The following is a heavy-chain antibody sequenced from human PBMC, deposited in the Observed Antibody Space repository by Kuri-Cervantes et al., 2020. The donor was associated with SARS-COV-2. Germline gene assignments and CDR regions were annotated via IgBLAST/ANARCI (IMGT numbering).Heavy chain of an antibody. Sequence: GESLKISCAASGFTFSSRAMTWVRQAPGKGLEWVSGISDGGGVTYYADSVKGRFTISRDNSKNTLYLQMNSLRAEDTAVYYCARVVPTAMNLIYYYYYMDVWGKGTTVTVSS. D-gene: IGHD5-18*01. J-gene: IGHJ6*03. CDR1: GFTFSSRA. CDR3: ARVVPTAMNLIYYYYYMDV. V-gene: IGHV3-23*01. CDR2: ISDGGGVT.